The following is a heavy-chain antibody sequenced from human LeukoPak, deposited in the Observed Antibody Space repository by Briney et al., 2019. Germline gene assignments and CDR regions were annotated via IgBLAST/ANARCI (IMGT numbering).Heavy chain of an antibody. Sequence: SDTLSLTCTLSGYSISSDYYWGWIRQPPGKGLEWIGYTHYSRNTKSNPYLKSRVPISVDTSKNHFSLKLSSVTAADTAVYYCASLTFDSSGYLRHAWFDPWGQGTLVTVSS. D-gene: IGHD3-22*01. V-gene: IGHV4-61*03. CDR1: GYSISSDYY. J-gene: IGHJ5*02. CDR2: THYSRNT. CDR3: ASLTFDSSGYLRHAWFDP.